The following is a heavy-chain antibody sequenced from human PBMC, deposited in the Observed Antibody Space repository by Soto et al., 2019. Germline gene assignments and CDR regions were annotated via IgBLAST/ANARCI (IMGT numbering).Heavy chain of an antibody. CDR1: GDSINNNNW. CDR2: IYHSGST. CDR3: ARSTVTEDY. Sequence: QVQLQESGPGLVKPSGTLSLTCTVSGDSINNNNWWSWVRQAPGKGLEWIGEIYHSGSTNYNPSRKSRVTISIDKSKNQFSLNLSSVTAADTAVYYCARSTVTEDYWGQGTLVIVSS. V-gene: IGHV4-4*02. J-gene: IGHJ4*02. D-gene: IGHD4-17*01.